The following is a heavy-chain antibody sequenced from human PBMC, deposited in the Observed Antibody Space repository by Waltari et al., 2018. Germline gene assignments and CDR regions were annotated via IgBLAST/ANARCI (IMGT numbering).Heavy chain of an antibody. J-gene: IGHJ4*02. CDR2: IYSGGST. CDR3: AREGVDTANDY. Sequence: EGRLVESGGGLIQPGGSLRLSCADSGLTVSSDFMSWVRQAPGKGLDCVSVIYSGGSTYYADSVKGRFTISRDNSKNTVYLQMNSLRVEDTAVYYCAREGVDTANDYWGQGTLVTVSS. V-gene: IGHV3-53*01. D-gene: IGHD5-18*01. CDR1: GLTVSSDF.